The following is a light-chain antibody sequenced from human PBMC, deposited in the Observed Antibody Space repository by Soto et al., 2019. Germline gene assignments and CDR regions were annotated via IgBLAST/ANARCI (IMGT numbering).Light chain of an antibody. Sequence: QSVLTQPPSASGTPGQRGTLSCSGSGSNIGSNTVNWYQHLPGTAPRLLIYSNNQWPSGVPDRFSGSKSGTSASLAISGLQSEDEADYYCATWDDSLNGWVFGGGTKLTVL. J-gene: IGLJ3*02. V-gene: IGLV1-44*01. CDR1: GSNIGSNT. CDR3: ATWDDSLNGWV. CDR2: SNN.